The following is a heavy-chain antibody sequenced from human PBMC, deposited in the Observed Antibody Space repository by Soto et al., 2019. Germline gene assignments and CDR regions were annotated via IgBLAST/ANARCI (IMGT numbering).Heavy chain of an antibody. CDR1: GDRVSSNSAA. Sequence: QTLSLTCAXSGDRVSSNSAAWNWIRQSPSRGLEWLGRTYYRSKWYNDYAISVKSRITIKPDTSKNQFSLQLNSVTPEDTAVYYCAISVDYGSGSYGFDYWGQGTLVTVSS. CDR2: TYYRSKWYN. V-gene: IGHV6-1*01. D-gene: IGHD3-10*01. CDR3: AISVDYGSGSYGFDY. J-gene: IGHJ4*02.